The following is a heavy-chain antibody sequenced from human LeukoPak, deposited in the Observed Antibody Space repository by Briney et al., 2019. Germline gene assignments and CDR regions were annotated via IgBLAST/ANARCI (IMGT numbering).Heavy chain of an antibody. V-gene: IGHV3-23*01. Sequence: HPGGSLRFSCAASGFTFSSYAMSWVRQAPGKGLEWVSAISGSGGSTYYADSVKGRFTISRDNSKNTLYLQMNSLRAEDTAVYYCAKAPDYGDYYYYYGMDVWGQGTTATVSS. D-gene: IGHD4-17*01. CDR3: AKAPDYGDYYYYYGMDV. CDR2: ISGSGGST. J-gene: IGHJ6*02. CDR1: GFTFSSYA.